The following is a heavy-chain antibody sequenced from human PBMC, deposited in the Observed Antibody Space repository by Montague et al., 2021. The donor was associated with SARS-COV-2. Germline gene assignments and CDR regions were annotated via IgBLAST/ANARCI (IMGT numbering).Heavy chain of an antibody. J-gene: IGHJ6*02. CDR1: GGSISSSSCD. V-gene: IGHV4-39*01. Sequence: SETLSLTRTLSGGSISSSSCDWGWIRRPPRKGLEWIGSIYYRGSTYYXPSLESRVTISVDTSKNQLSLKLSSVTAADTAVYYCARQVTGRYFDWILYGMDVWGQGTTVTVSS. D-gene: IGHD3-9*01. CDR3: ARQVTGRYFDWILYGMDV. CDR2: IYYRGST.